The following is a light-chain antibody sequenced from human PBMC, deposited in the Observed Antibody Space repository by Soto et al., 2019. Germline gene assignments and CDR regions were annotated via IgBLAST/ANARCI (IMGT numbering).Light chain of an antibody. CDR3: SSYTSSSTVI. CDR1: GSDVGGYNY. J-gene: IGLJ2*01. CDR2: DVS. V-gene: IGLV2-14*03. Sequence: QSVLTQPASVSGSPGQSITISCTGTGSDVGGYNYVSWYQQHPGKAPKLMIYDVSNRPSGVSNRFSGSKSVNTASLTISGLQAEDEADYYCSSYTSSSTVIFGGGTKVTVL.